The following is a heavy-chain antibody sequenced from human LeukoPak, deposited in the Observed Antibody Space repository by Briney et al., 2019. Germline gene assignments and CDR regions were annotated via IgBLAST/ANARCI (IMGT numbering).Heavy chain of an antibody. Sequence: SVKISCKASGGTCTNYVISWVRQAPGQGLEWMGGIIPIFGTANYAQKFQGRVTITADESTSTVYVELSSLRSEDTAVYYCASFMAAAGPDDFWGQGTLVTVPS. V-gene: IGHV1-69*13. J-gene: IGHJ4*02. CDR3: ASFMAAAGPDDF. D-gene: IGHD6-13*01. CDR2: IIPIFGTA. CDR1: GGTCTNYV.